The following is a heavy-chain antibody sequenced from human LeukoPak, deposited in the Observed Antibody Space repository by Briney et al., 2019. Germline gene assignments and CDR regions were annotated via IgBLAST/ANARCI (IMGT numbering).Heavy chain of an antibody. CDR1: GFTFSSYG. CDR3: ARGYYDFWSGYYSYYYYGMDV. CDR2: IWYDGSNK. Sequence: GGSLRLSCAASGFTFSSYGMHWVRQAPGKGLEWVAVIWYDGSNKYYADSVKGRFTISRDNSKNTLYLQMNSLRAEDTAVYYCARGYYDFWSGYYSYYYYGMDVWGQGTTVTVSS. D-gene: IGHD3-3*01. V-gene: IGHV3-33*01. J-gene: IGHJ6*02.